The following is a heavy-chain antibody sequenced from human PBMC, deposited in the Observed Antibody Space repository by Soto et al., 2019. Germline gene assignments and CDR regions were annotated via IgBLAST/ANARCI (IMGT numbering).Heavy chain of an antibody. V-gene: IGHV4-31*03. CDR1: GAALNSGNYY. Sequence: TRSLTCSFSGAALNSGNYYWSWIRQVPGKGLEWIGHIYVTGAVDYNPSLRDRITISQDTSERQFSLNLRLVTAADTAVYYCARLRIATNNYKWFYHWGQGTLVTVSS. CDR2: IYVTGAV. D-gene: IGHD2-21*01. CDR3: ARLRIATNNYKWFYH. J-gene: IGHJ5*02.